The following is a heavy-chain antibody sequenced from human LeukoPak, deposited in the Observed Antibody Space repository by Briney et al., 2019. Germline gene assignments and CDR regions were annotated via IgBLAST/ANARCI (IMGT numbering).Heavy chain of an antibody. CDR2: ISSSSSYI. V-gene: IGHV3-21*01. J-gene: IGHJ4*02. CDR1: GFTFSSYS. CDR3: ARDLDYGDPSDY. D-gene: IGHD4-17*01. Sequence: GGSLRLSCAASGFTFSSYSMNWVRQAPGKGLEWVSSISSSSSYIYYADSVKGRFTISRDNAKNSLYLQMNGLRAEDTAVYYCARDLDYGDPSDYWGQGTLVTVSS.